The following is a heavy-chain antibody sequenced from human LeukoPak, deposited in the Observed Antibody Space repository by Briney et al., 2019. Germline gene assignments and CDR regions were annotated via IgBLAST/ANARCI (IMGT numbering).Heavy chain of an antibody. CDR3: ARFPGESAY. CDR1: GYTFTGFY. D-gene: IGHD1-14*01. J-gene: IGHJ3*01. Sequence: ASVKVSCKTSGYTFTGFYLHWVRQAPGQGLEWMGWINPNSGGTNYAQKYQGRVTMTRDTSISTAYMELSSLRPDDTAVYYCARFPGESAYWGPGTMVTVSS. V-gene: IGHV1-2*02. CDR2: INPNSGGT.